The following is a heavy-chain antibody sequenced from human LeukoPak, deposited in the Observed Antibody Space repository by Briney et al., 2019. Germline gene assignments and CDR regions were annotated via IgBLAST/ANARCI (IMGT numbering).Heavy chain of an antibody. J-gene: IGHJ4*02. CDR3: AKSDTAMEIDY. CDR2: ISYDGCNK. D-gene: IGHD5-18*01. Sequence: PGGSLRLSCAASGFTFSSYGMHWVRQAPGKGLEWVAVISYDGCNKYYADSVKGRFTISRDNSKNTLYLQMNSLRAEDTAVYYCAKSDTAMEIDYWGQGTLVTVSS. V-gene: IGHV3-30*18. CDR1: GFTFSSYG.